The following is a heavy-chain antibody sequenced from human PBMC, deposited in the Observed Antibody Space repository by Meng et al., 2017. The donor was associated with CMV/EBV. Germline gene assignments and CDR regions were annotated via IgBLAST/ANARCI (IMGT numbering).Heavy chain of an antibody. J-gene: IGHJ4*02. CDR3: ARVISGY. D-gene: IGHD2/OR15-2a*01. CDR1: GGSFSGYY. Sequence: GSLRLSCAVYGGSFSGYYWSWIRQPPGKGLEWIGEINHSGSTNYNLSLKSRVTISVDTSKNQFSLKLSSVTAADTAVYYCARVISGYWGQGTLVTVSS. V-gene: IGHV4-34*01. CDR2: INHSGST.